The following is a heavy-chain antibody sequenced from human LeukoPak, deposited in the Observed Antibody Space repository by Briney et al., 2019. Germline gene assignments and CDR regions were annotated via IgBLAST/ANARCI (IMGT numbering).Heavy chain of an antibody. CDR3: ARGPRILAAGSYYFDY. V-gene: IGHV3-11*01. CDR1: GFSFKDYY. J-gene: IGHJ4*02. CDR2: INVNGGAI. D-gene: IGHD6-13*01. Sequence: GGSLRLSCAASGFSFKDYYFSWIRQAPGKGLEWVSFINVNGGAIYYADFVKGRFTISRDNAKSSLYLEMNSLRVEDTAVYYCARGPRILAAGSYYFDYRGQGSLVTVSS.